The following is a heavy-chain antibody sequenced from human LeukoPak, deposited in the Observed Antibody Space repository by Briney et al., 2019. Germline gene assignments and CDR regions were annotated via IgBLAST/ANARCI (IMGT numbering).Heavy chain of an antibody. D-gene: IGHD6-13*01. J-gene: IGHJ5*02. Sequence: SETLSLTCTVSDGSISSYYWSWIRQPPGKGLEWIGYIYYSGSTNYNPSLKSRVTISVDTSKNQFSLKLSSVTAADTAVYYCARRGSSWSRGWFDPWGQGTLVTVSS. CDR2: IYYSGST. CDR3: ARRGSSWSRGWFDP. V-gene: IGHV4-59*08. CDR1: DGSISSYY.